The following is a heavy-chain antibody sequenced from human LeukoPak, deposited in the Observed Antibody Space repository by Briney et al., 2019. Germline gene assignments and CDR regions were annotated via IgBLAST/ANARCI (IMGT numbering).Heavy chain of an antibody. CDR2: IRSKAYGETA. D-gene: IGHD1-1*01. CDR3: TRDRGAYNLYDY. CDR1: GFTFGDYA. Sequence: GGSLRLSCTASGFTFGDYAMSWIRQAPGKGLEWVGFIRSKAYGETADYAASVKGRFTISRDDSKAIAYLQTNSLKTEDTAVYHCTRDRGAYNLYDYWGQGTLVTVSS. V-gene: IGHV3-49*03. J-gene: IGHJ4*02.